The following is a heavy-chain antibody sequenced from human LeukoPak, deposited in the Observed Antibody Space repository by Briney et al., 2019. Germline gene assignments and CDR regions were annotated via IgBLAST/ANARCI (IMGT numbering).Heavy chain of an antibody. V-gene: IGHV4-39*01. CDR3: ASLQYSSGWPFDY. CDR2: IYYSGST. CDR1: GGSISSSYYY. J-gene: IGHJ4*02. D-gene: IGHD6-19*01. Sequence: SETLSLTCTVSGGSISSSYYYWGWIRQPPGKGLEWIGSIYYSGSTYYNPSLKSRVTISVDTSKNQFSLKLSSVTAADTAVYYCASLQYSSGWPFDYWGQGTLVTVSS.